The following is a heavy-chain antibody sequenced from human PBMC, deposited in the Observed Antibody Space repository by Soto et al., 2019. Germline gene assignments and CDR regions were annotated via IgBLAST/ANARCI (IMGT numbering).Heavy chain of an antibody. CDR2: IYYSGST. CDR3: ASGEAVAGFFDY. D-gene: IGHD6-19*01. V-gene: IGHV4-31*03. J-gene: IGHJ4*02. CDR1: GGSISSGGYY. Sequence: SETLSLTCTVSGGSISSGGYYWSWIRQHPGKGLEWIGYIYYSGSTYYNPSLKSRVTISVDTSKNQFSLKLSSVTAADTAVYYCASGEAVAGFFDYWGQGTLVTVSS.